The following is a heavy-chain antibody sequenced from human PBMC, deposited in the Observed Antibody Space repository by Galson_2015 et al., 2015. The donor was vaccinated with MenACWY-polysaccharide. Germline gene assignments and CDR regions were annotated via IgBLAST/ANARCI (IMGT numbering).Heavy chain of an antibody. J-gene: IGHJ4*02. CDR2: ISNSGGST. CDR3: AKDKGGGSYWGNTKIDY. D-gene: IGHD1-26*01. Sequence: SLRLSCAASGFTFSSYAMNWVRQAPGKGLEWVSAISNSGGSTYYADSVKGRFTISRDNSKNTLFLQMNSLRAEDTAVYYCAKDKGGGSYWGNTKIDYSGQGTLVTVSS. V-gene: IGHV3-23*01. CDR1: GFTFSSYA.